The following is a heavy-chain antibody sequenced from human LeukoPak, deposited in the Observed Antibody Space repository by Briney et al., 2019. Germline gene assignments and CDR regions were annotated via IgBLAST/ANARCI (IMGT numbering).Heavy chain of an antibody. D-gene: IGHD3-22*01. CDR2: IYYSGST. V-gene: IGHV4-39*01. CDR3: ARGYYYDSSGYYTD. J-gene: IGHJ4*02. Sequence: SETLSLTCTVSGGSISSSSYYWGWIRQPPGKGLEWIGSIYYSGSTYYNPSLKSRVTISVDTSKNQFSLKLSSVTAADTAVYYCARGYYYDSSGYYTDWGQGTLVTVSS. CDR1: GGSISSSSYY.